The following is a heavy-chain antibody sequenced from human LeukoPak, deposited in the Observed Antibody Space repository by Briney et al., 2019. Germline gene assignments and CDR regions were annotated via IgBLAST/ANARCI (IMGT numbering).Heavy chain of an antibody. D-gene: IGHD3-22*01. J-gene: IGHJ3*02. CDR1: GFTFSNFW. CDR3: ARDPYDISGSSYVAFDI. Sequence: GGSLRLSCAASGFTFSNFWMSWVRQAPGKGREWVANIKEDGGEEHYVGSVKGGFTISRENATNSLYLQMDSLRAEDTAVYYCARDPYDISGSSYVAFDIWGQGTMVTGSS. CDR2: IKEDGGEE. V-gene: IGHV3-7*01.